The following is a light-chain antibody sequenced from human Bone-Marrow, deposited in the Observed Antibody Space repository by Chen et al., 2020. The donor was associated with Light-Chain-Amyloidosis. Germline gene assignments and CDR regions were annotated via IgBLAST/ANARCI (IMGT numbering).Light chain of an antibody. V-gene: IGLV3-21*02. CDR3: QVWDRSSDRPV. J-gene: IGLJ3*02. CDR1: NIGSTS. Sequence: SYVLTQPSPVSVAPGQTAPLACGGNNIGSTSVHWYQQTPGQAPLLVVYDDSDRPSGIPERLSGSNSGNTATLTISRVEAGDEADYYCQVWDRSSDRPVFGGGTKLTVL. CDR2: DDS.